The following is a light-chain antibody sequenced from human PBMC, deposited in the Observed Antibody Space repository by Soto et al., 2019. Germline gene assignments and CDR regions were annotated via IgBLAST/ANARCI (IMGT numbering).Light chain of an antibody. CDR3: QQRSNWPLLT. J-gene: IGKJ4*01. CDR1: QSVRSY. V-gene: IGKV3-11*01. CDR2: DAS. Sequence: EIVLTQSPATLSLSPGERATLSCRASQSVRSYVAWYQQKPGQAPRLLIYDASNRATGIPARFSGSGSGTEFTLTISSLEPEDFAVYYCQQRSNWPLLTFGGGTKVEIK.